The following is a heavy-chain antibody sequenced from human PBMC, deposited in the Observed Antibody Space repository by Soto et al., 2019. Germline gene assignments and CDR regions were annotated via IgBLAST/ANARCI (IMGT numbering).Heavy chain of an antibody. Sequence: EVQLLESGGGLVQPGGSLRLSCAASGFTFGSYAMSWVRQAPGKGLEWVSSISDSGDRTYYADSVKGRFTISRDNSKNTLYLQMNSLRAENTAVYYCAKDPARITGDEYMDVRGQGTTVTVSS. CDR3: AKDPARITGDEYMDV. D-gene: IGHD1-20*01. J-gene: IGHJ6*02. CDR1: GFTFGSYA. CDR2: ISDSGDRT. V-gene: IGHV3-23*01.